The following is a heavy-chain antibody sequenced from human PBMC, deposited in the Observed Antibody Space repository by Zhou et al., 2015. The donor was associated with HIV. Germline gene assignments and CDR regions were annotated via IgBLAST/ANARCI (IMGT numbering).Heavy chain of an antibody. CDR1: GYTFTGYY. J-gene: IGHJ4*02. D-gene: IGHD3-22*01. CDR3: AREYYYDSSGYEIRGFDY. Sequence: QVHLVQSGAEVKKPGSSVKVSCKASGYTFTGYYMHWVRQAPGQGLEWMGWINPNSGGTNYAQKFQGWVTMTRDTSISTAYMELSRLRSDDTAVYYCAREYYYDSSGYEIRGFDYWGQGTLVTVSS. V-gene: IGHV1-2*04. CDR2: INPNSGGT.